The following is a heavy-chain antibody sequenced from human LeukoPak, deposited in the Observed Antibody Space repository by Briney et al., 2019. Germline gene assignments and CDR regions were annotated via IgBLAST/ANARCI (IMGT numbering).Heavy chain of an antibody. CDR1: GFTFSSYG. V-gene: IGHV3-30*02. J-gene: IGHJ4*02. Sequence: GGSLRLSCAASGFTFSSYGMHWVRQAPGKGLEWVAFIRYDGSNKYYADSVKGRFTISRDNAKNSLYLQMNSLRAEDTGVYYCARVWYYDSSGYLDYWGQGTLVTVSS. CDR2: IRYDGSNK. D-gene: IGHD3-22*01. CDR3: ARVWYYDSSGYLDY.